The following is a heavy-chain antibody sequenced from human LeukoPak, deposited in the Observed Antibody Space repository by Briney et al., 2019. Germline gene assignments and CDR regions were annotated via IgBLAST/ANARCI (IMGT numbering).Heavy chain of an antibody. Sequence: PGESLRLSCAASGFTFSSYGRSWVRQAPGKGLEWVSAFSGSGGSTYYADSVKGRFTISRDNSNNTLYLQMNSLRAEDTAVYYCARRSRDGWYFDYWGQGTLVTVSS. V-gene: IGHV3-23*01. CDR1: GFTFSSYG. CDR3: ARRSRDGWYFDY. J-gene: IGHJ4*02. CDR2: FSGSGGST. D-gene: IGHD5-24*01.